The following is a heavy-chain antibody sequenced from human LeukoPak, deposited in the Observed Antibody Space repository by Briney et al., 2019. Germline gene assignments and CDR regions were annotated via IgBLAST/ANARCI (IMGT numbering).Heavy chain of an antibody. CDR2: ISSSGDYT. V-gene: IGHV3-11*06. D-gene: IGHD2-21*01. J-gene: IGHJ4*02. Sequence: GGSLRLSCAASGFPFSGFYMTWIRQAPGKGPEWLSDISSSGDYTDYADSVKGRFTISRDNTKNSLYLQMTSPRAEDTAVYYCARAAVTLELLSEHYYFDYWGQGVLVTVSS. CDR1: GFPFSGFY. CDR3: ARAAVTLELLSEHYYFDY.